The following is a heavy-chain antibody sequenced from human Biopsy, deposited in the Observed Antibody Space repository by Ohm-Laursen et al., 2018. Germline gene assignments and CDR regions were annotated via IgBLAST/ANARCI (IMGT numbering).Heavy chain of an antibody. CDR3: AGDINNWNVNY. J-gene: IGHJ4*02. Sequence: ASVKASCKVSGYTLTDLSMHWVRQAPGNGLEWMGGFAPENGKTIYAQKFQGRVTMTEDTSTDTAYMELSNLRSEDTAVYYCAGDINNWNVNYWGQGTLVIVSS. CDR1: GYTLTDLS. D-gene: IGHD1-20*01. CDR2: FAPENGKT. V-gene: IGHV1-24*01.